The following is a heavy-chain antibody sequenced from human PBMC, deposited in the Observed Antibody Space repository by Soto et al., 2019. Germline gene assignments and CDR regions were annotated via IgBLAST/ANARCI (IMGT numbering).Heavy chain of an antibody. CDR1: GFTFSSYS. CDR2: ISSSSSYI. J-gene: IGHJ4*02. Sequence: GGSLRLSCAASGFTFSSYSMNWVRQAPGKGLEWVSSISSSSSYIYYADSVKGRFTISRDNANNSLYLQMNSLRAEDTAVYYCAGDLAYCGGDCQPLDGPLPGRKPTSNYYFDYWGQGTLVTVSS. D-gene: IGHD2-21*02. V-gene: IGHV3-21*01. CDR3: AGDLAYCGGDCQPLDGPLPGRKPTSNYYFDY.